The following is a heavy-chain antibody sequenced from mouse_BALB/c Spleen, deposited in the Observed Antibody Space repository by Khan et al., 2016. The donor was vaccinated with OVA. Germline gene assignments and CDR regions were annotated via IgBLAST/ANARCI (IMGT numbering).Heavy chain of an antibody. CDR1: GYTFTRYW. CDR2: IYPSDSYT. CDR3: TRHGSSYDAMDY. Sequence: QVQLQQPGAELVRPGASVKLSCKASGYTFTRYWINWVKQRPGQGLEWIGNIYPSDSYTDYDQKFKDKATLTVDKSSSTAYMQLSSPTSEDSAVYYCTRHGSSYDAMDYWGQGTSVTVSS. J-gene: IGHJ4*01. V-gene: IGHV1-69*02. D-gene: IGHD1-1*01.